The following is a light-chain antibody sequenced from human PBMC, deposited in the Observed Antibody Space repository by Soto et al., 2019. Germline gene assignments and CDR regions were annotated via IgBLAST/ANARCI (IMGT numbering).Light chain of an antibody. CDR1: QSISSY. V-gene: IGKV3-11*01. J-gene: IGKJ4*01. Sequence: DIELTQSPAPLSLSPGERATLSCRASQSISSYLAWYQQKPGQAPRLRIYDTSNRATGIPAMFSGSGSGTDFTLTISSLEPEDFAVYYYQHSSNRLTFGGGTKVDIK. CDR2: DTS. CDR3: QHSSNRLT.